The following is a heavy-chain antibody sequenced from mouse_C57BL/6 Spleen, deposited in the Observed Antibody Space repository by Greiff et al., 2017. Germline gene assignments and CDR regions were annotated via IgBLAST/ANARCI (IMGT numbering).Heavy chain of an antibody. D-gene: IGHD2-4*01. CDR3: AVYYDYDEGFAY. V-gene: IGHV1-66*01. CDR1: GYSFTSYY. Sequence: VQLVESGPELVKPGASVKISCKASGYSFTSYYIHWVKQRPGQGLEWIGWIYPGSGNTKYNEKFKGKATLTADTSSSTAYMQLSSLTSEDSAVYYCAVYYDYDEGFAYWGQGTLVTVSA. CDR2: IYPGSGNT. J-gene: IGHJ3*01.